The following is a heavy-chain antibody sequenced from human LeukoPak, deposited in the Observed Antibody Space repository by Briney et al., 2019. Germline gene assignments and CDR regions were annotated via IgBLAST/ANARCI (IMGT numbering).Heavy chain of an antibody. V-gene: IGHV4-59*01. Sequence: SETLSLTCTVSGGSISSYYWSWIRQPPGKGLEWIGYIYYSGSTNYNPSLKSRVTISVDTSKNQFSLKLSSVTAADTAVYYCVRVRKVDYYYGMDVWGQGTTVTVSS. J-gene: IGHJ6*02. D-gene: IGHD1-14*01. CDR1: GGSISSYY. CDR3: VRVRKVDYYYGMDV. CDR2: IYYSGST.